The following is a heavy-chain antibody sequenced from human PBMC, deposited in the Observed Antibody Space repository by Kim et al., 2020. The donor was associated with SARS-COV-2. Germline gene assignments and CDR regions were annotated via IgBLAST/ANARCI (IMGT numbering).Heavy chain of an antibody. CDR1: GFTFSSYS. CDR2: ISSSSGSI. Sequence: GGSLRLFCAASGFTFSSYSMNWVRQAPGKGLEWLSYISSSSGSIYYADSVRGRFTISRDNAKHSVYLQMNSLRAEDTAVYYCAWDGGSCCYFDHWGQGTL. D-gene: IGHD2-15*01. V-gene: IGHV3-48*04. J-gene: IGHJ4*02. CDR3: AWDGGSCCYFDH.